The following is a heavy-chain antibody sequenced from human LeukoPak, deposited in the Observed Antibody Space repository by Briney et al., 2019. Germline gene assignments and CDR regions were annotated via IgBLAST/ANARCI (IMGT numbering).Heavy chain of an antibody. CDR2: ISYDGSNK. CDR3: ARSAVAGYNWFDP. D-gene: IGHD6-19*01. CDR1: GFTFGDYV. Sequence: GGSLRLSCTASGFTFGDYVMHWVRQAPGKGLEWVAVISYDGSNKYYADSVKGRFTISRDNSKNTLYLQMNSLRAEDTAVYYCARSAVAGYNWFDPWGQGTLVTVSS. V-gene: IGHV3-30*04. J-gene: IGHJ5*02.